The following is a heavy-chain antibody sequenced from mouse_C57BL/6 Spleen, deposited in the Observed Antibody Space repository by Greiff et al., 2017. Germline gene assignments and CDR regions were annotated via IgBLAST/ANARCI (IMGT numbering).Heavy chain of an antibody. D-gene: IGHD3-2*01. CDR3: ARGRRQSQSFPDV. J-gene: IGHJ1*01. CDR1: GYTFTSYW. CDR2: IDPSDSYT. V-gene: IGHV1-59*01. Sequence: QVQLQQPGAELVRPGTSVKLSCKASGYTFTSYWMHWVKQRPGQGLEWIGVIDPSDSYTNYNQKFKGKATLAVDTSSSTAYMQLNSLTSEDSAVYYCARGRRQSQSFPDV.